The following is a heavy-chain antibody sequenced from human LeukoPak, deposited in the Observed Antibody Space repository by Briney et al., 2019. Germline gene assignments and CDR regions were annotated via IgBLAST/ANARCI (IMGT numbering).Heavy chain of an antibody. CDR2: ISGSSRTI. J-gene: IGHJ4*02. CDR3: ARDDRWAFDY. Sequence: GGSLRLSCAASGFTFSDSSMNWVRLAPRKGLEWLSYISGSSRTIHYADSVKGRFTISRDNAKNSVYLQMNSLRAEGTAVYYCARDDRWAFDYWGQGTLVTVSS. CDR1: GFTFSDSS. D-gene: IGHD3-16*02. V-gene: IGHV3-48*01.